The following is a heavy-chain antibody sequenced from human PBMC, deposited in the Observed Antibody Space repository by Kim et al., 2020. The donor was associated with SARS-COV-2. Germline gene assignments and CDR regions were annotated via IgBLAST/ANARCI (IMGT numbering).Heavy chain of an antibody. CDR1: GFTFSSYN. CDR2: ISSGSTYI. D-gene: IGHD4-4*01. CDR3: ARGPDYADYSNYG. J-gene: IGHJ6*01. Sequence: GGSLRLSCVASGFTFSSYNMNWVRQAPGKGLEWVSSISSGSTYIYYSDSLKGRFTISRDNAKNSLYLQMNSLRVDDTAIYYCARGPDYADYSNYG. V-gene: IGHV3-21*01.